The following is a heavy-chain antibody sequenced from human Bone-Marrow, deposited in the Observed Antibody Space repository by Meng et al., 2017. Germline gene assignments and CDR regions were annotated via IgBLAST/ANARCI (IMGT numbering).Heavy chain of an antibody. V-gene: IGHV4-34*01. D-gene: IGHD4-11*01. Sequence: QVQPQQWGAGLLKPSETLSLTCVVSGGSFSDYYWSWIRQPPGKGLEWIGEINHSGSTNYNPSLESRATISVDTSQNNLSLKLSSVTAADSAVYYCARGPTTMAHDFDYWGQGTLVTVSS. CDR2: INHSGST. CDR3: ARGPTTMAHDFDY. CDR1: GGSFSDYY. J-gene: IGHJ4*02.